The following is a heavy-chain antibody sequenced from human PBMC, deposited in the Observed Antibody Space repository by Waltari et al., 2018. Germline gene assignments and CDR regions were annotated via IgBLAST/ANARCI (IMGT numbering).Heavy chain of an antibody. CDR3: AREGSSSGWGSAEYFQH. CDR2: INPNSGGT. V-gene: IGHV1-2*02. D-gene: IGHD6-19*01. CDR1: GYTFTGYY. J-gene: IGHJ1*01. Sequence: QVQLVQSGAEVKKPGASVKVSCKASGYTFTGYYMHWVRQAPGQGLEWMGWINPNSGGTNYAQKFQGRVTMTRDTAISTAYMELSRLRSDDTAVDYCAREGSSSGWGSAEYFQHWGQGTLVTVSS.